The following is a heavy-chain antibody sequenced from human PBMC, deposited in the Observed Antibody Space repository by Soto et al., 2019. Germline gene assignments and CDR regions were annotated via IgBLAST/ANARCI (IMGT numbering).Heavy chain of an antibody. V-gene: IGHV3-23*01. CDR2: ISGSGGST. J-gene: IGHJ4*02. Sequence: EVQLLESGGGLVQPGGTLRHSCAAPGFTFSSYAMSWVRQAPGKGLEWVSAISGSGGSTYYADSVKGRFTISRDNFKNTLYLQMNRLRAEDTAVYYCARPKGYCCGGSCYYYFDYWGQGTLVTVSS. CDR3: ARPKGYCCGGSCYYYFDY. D-gene: IGHD2-15*01. CDR1: GFTFSSYA.